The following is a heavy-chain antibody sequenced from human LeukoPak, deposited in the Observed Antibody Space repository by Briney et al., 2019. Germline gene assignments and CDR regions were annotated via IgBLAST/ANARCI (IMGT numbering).Heavy chain of an antibody. V-gene: IGHV1-2*02. CDR1: GYTFTGYY. Sequence: ASVKVSCKASGYTFTGYYMHWVRQTPGQGLEWMGWINPNSGGTNYAQKFQGRVTMTRDTSISTAYMELSRLRSDDTAVYYCARVQGYCSSTSCYPDTNFDYWGQGTLVTVSS. D-gene: IGHD2-2*01. CDR3: ARVQGYCSSTSCYPDTNFDY. J-gene: IGHJ4*02. CDR2: INPNSGGT.